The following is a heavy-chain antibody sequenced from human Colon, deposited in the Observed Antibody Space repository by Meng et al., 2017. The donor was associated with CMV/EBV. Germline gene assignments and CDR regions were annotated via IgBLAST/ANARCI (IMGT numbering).Heavy chain of an antibody. CDR2: ISVYNGDT. Sequence: ASVKVSCKASGYNFPRHGIAWVRQAPGQGLEWLGWISVYNGDTDYAQKFEGRLTLTTDTSTTTAYMELRSLRSDDSAVYFCAKDMRPYCSKSACYTPYDSWGQGTLVTVSS. CDR1: GYNFPRHG. J-gene: IGHJ4*02. CDR3: AKDMRPYCSKSACYTPYDS. D-gene: IGHD2-15*01. V-gene: IGHV1-18*04.